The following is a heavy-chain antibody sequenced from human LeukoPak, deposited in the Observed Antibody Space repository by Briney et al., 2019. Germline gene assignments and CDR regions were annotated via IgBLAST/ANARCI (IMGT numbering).Heavy chain of an antibody. CDR1: GGSMSSYY. CDR2: IYYSGRT. Sequence: SETLSLTCNVSGGSMSSYYWSWIRQTPGKGLEWIGYIYYSGRTNNNPSLKSRVTISIDTSKNQFSLRLSSVTAADTAIYYCARRDSSVWYLDYWGQGTLVTVSS. V-gene: IGHV4-59*08. J-gene: IGHJ4*02. D-gene: IGHD6-19*01. CDR3: ARRDSSVWYLDY.